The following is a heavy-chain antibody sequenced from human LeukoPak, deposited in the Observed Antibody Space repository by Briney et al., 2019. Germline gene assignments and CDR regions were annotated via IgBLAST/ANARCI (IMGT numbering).Heavy chain of an antibody. CDR3: ARTVVAAASYYFDY. J-gene: IGHJ4*02. Sequence: ASVKVSCKASGGTFSSYAISWVRQAPGQGLEWMGGIIPIFGTANYAQKFQGRVTITTDESTSTAYMELSSLRSEDTALYYCARTVVAAASYYFDYWGQGTLVTVSS. D-gene: IGHD2-15*01. V-gene: IGHV1-69*05. CDR2: IIPIFGTA. CDR1: GGTFSSYA.